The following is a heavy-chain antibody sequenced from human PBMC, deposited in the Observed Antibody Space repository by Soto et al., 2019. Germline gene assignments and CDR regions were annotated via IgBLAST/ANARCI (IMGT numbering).Heavy chain of an antibody. CDR2: INHSGST. CDR1: GGSFSGYY. V-gene: IGHV4-34*01. J-gene: IGHJ3*02. D-gene: IGHD6-13*01. Sequence: PSETLYLTCAVYGGSFSGYYWSWIRQPPGKGLEWIGEINHSGSTNYNPSLKSRVTISVDTSKNQFSLKLSSVTAADTAVYYCARLIRLAAAIGRSVLDMWGKGTMVTVSS. CDR3: ARLIRLAAAIGRSVLDM.